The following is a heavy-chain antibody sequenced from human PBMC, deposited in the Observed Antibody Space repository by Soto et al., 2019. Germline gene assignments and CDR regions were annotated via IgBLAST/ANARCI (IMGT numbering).Heavy chain of an antibody. CDR1: GGSLSDGDYF. D-gene: IGHD3-22*01. Sequence: SETLSLTCSVSGGSLSDGDYFWSWIRQPPGKGLEWIGHIYHRGNTYTNPSLKSRVTISVDTSKNQFSLKLSSVTAADTAVYYCARGVYYYDSSGYYQPEDYFDYWGQGTLVTVSS. V-gene: IGHV4-30-2*01. J-gene: IGHJ4*02. CDR2: IYHRGNT. CDR3: ARGVYYYDSSGYYQPEDYFDY.